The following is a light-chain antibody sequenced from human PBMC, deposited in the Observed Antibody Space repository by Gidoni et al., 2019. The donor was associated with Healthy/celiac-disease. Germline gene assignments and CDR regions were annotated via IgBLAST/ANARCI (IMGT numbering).Light chain of an antibody. Sequence: DIVITQSPHSLRVSLGDRATINCKSSQSVLYSSNNKNYLVWYQQKPGQPPKLLIYWASTRDSGVPDRFSGSGSGTDFTLTISSLQAEDVAVYYCQQYFSTPPTFGPGTKVDIK. J-gene: IGKJ3*01. CDR1: QSVLYSSNNKNY. CDR2: WAS. V-gene: IGKV4-1*01. CDR3: QQYFSTPPT.